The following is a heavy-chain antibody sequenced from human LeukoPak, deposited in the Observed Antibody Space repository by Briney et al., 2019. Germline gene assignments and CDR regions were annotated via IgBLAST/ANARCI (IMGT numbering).Heavy chain of an antibody. CDR2: INPDGIST. CDR3: VREFRGGYFGY. Sequence: ASVKLSCKASGNTFTNYYVHWVRQAPGQGLEWLGLINPDGISTNYAQRFQGRVTMTRDTSTGTVYMELSSLISDDTALYYCVREFRGGYFGYWGQGTLVTVSS. D-gene: IGHD3-10*01. CDR1: GNTFTNYY. J-gene: IGHJ4*02. V-gene: IGHV1-46*01.